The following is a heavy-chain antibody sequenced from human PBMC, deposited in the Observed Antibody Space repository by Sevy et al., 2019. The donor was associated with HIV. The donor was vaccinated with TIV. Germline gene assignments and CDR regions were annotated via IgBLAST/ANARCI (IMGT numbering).Heavy chain of an antibody. D-gene: IGHD4-17*01. Sequence: GGSLRLSCAASGFTFSSYGMHWVRQAPGKGLEWVAFIRYDGSNKYYADSVKGRFTISRDNSKNTLYLQMNSLRAEDTAVYYCAKVRVTTDYYYYGMDVWGQGTTVTVSS. V-gene: IGHV3-30*02. J-gene: IGHJ6*02. CDR2: IRYDGSNK. CDR1: GFTFSSYG. CDR3: AKVRVTTDYYYYGMDV.